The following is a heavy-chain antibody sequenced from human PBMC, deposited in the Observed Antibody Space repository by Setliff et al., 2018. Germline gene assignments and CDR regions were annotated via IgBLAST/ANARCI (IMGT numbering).Heavy chain of an antibody. CDR3: ARVSRTIVGARGFDY. J-gene: IGHJ4*02. Sequence: ASVKVSCKDSGYTFSTYGISWVRQAPGQGLEWMGWISAYNGNTNYAQRFQGRVTMTTDTSTSTAYMELRSLRSDDTAVYYCARVSRTIVGARGFDYWGQGTLVTVSS. D-gene: IGHD1-26*01. CDR1: GYTFSTYG. V-gene: IGHV1-18*01. CDR2: ISAYNGNT.